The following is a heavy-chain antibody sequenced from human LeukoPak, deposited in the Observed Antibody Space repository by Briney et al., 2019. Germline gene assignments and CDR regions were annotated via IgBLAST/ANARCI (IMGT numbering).Heavy chain of an antibody. CDR1: GFTFSNFA. CDR3: ARSSYSSSSSV. D-gene: IGHD6-6*01. J-gene: IGHJ3*01. V-gene: IGHV3-23*01. CDR2: ISGSGDST. Sequence: GGSLRLSCAASGFTFSNFAISWVRQAPGKGLKWVSLISGSGDSTYYADSVKGRFTISRDNAKNSLYLQINSLRAEDTAVYYCARSSYSSSSSVWGQGTMVTVSS.